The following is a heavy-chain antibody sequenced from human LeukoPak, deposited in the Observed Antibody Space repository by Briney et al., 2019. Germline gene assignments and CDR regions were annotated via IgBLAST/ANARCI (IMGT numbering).Heavy chain of an antibody. CDR2: ISSSGNTI. CDR1: GFTSSSYE. CDR3: ARDKNYYDSSGRRKVTDY. D-gene: IGHD3-22*01. Sequence: GGSLRLSCAASGFTSSSYEMNWVRQAPGKGLEWVSYISSSGNTIYYADSVKGRFTISRDNAKNSLYLQMNSLRAEDTAIYYCARDKNYYDSSGRRKVTDYWGQGTLVTVSS. J-gene: IGHJ4*02. V-gene: IGHV3-48*03.